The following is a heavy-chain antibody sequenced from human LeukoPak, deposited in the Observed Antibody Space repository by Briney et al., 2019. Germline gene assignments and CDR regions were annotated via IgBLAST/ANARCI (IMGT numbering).Heavy chain of an antibody. V-gene: IGHV4-59*01. J-gene: IGHJ6*03. Sequence: SETLSLTCTVSGGSISSDYWSWIQQPPGKGLEWIGYIYYSGSTNYNPSLKSRVTISVDTSKNQFSLKLSSVTAADTAVYFCARAYSSHYYYYYMDVWGKGTTVTVSS. CDR2: IYYSGST. CDR3: ARAYSSHYYYYYMDV. D-gene: IGHD6-6*01. CDR1: GGSISSDY.